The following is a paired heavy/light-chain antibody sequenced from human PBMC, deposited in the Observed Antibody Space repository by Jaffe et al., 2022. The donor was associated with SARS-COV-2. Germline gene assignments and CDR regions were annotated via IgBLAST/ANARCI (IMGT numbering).Light chain of an antibody. V-gene: IGLV3-10*01. Sequence: SYELTQPPSVSVSPGQTARITCSGDALPKKYAYWYQQKSGQAPVLVIYEDSKRPSGIPERFSGSSSGTMATLTISGAQVEDEADYYCYSTDSSGNPLFGGGTKLTVL. CDR2: EDS. CDR3: YSTDSSGNPL. J-gene: IGLJ2*01. CDR1: ALPKKY.
Heavy chain of an antibody. CDR3: TTGVTMIVVFKDQAIDY. Sequence: EVQLVESGGGLVKPGGSLRLSCAASGFTFSNAWMSWVRQAPGKGLEWVGRIKSKTDGGTTDYAAPVKGRFTISRDDSKNTLYLQMNSLKTEDTAVYYCTTGVTMIVVFKDQAIDYWGQGTLVTVSS. J-gene: IGHJ4*02. D-gene: IGHD3-22*01. CDR2: IKSKTDGGTT. CDR1: GFTFSNAW. V-gene: IGHV3-15*01.